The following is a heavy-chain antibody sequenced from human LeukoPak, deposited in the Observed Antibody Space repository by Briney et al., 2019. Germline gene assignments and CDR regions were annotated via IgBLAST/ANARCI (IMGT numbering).Heavy chain of an antibody. J-gene: IGHJ5*02. V-gene: IGHV1-2*06. Sequence: ASVKVSCKASGYSFTGYYIHWVRQAPGQGLEWMGRISPYSGETKYGQNFQGRVTMTTDTSISTAYMELSRLISDDTAVYYCAREDTNADRWFDPWGKGTLSPSPQ. CDR1: GYSFTGYY. CDR2: ISPYSGET. CDR3: AREDTNADRWFDP. D-gene: IGHD1-14*01.